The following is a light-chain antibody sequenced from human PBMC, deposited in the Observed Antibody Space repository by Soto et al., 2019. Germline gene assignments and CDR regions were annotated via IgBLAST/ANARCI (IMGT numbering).Light chain of an antibody. CDR2: DAS. J-gene: IGKJ3*01. V-gene: IGKV3-11*01. CDR1: QSMSNY. Sequence: EIVLTQSPATLSLSPGERATLSCRASQSMSNYLAWYQQKPGQAPRLLIYDASTRATGIPARFSGGGSGTDFSRTIRSLEPEDFAVYYGQQRSTWPAFTFGPGTKVDIK. CDR3: QQRSTWPAFT.